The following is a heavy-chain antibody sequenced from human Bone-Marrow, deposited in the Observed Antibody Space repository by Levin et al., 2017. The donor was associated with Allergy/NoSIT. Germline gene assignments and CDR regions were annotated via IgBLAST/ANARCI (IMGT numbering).Heavy chain of an antibody. J-gene: IGHJ6*02. V-gene: IGHV4-59*08. CDR2: IYSSGST. Sequence: SCTVSGGSTSNYYLSWIRQTPGRGLEWLGYIYSSGSTNYNPSLKSRVTISADSSKRQVSLKLNSVTAGDTAVYYCARHDDFWGGHYGMDVWGQGTAVAVSS. CDR1: GGSTSNYY. CDR3: ARHDDFWGGHYGMDV. D-gene: IGHD3-3*01.